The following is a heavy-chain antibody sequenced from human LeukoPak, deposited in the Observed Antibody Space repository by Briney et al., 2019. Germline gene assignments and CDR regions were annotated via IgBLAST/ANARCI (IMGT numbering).Heavy chain of an antibody. CDR2: IKQDGSEK. D-gene: IGHD4-11*01. V-gene: IGHV3-7*01. Sequence: PGGSLRLSCAASGFTFSSYWMSWVRQAPGKGLEWVANIKQDGSEKYYVDSVKGRFTISRDNAKNSLYLQMNSLRAEDTAVYYCARALTTVTTTYYYYYYIDVWGKGTTVTVYS. CDR1: GFTFSSYW. CDR3: ARALTTVTTTYYYYYYIDV. J-gene: IGHJ6*03.